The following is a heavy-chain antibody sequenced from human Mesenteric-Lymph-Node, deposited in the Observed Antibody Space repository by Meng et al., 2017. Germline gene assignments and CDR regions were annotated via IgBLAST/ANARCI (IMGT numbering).Heavy chain of an antibody. CDR1: GGSISSYY. Sequence: SETLSLTCTVSGGSISSYYWSWIRQPPGKGLEWIGYIYYSGSTNYNPSLKSRVTISVDTSKNQFSLKLSSVTAADTAVYYCARAGQPVQYYDFWSGYWYYFDYWGQGTLVTVSS. CDR3: ARAGQPVQYYDFWSGYWYYFDY. D-gene: IGHD3-3*01. J-gene: IGHJ4*02. V-gene: IGHV4-59*01. CDR2: IYYSGST.